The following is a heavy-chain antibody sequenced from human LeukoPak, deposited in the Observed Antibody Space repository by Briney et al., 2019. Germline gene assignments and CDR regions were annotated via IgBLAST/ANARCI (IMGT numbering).Heavy chain of an antibody. D-gene: IGHD1-26*01. Sequence: SSETLSLTCTVSGGSISSYYWSWIRQPPGKGLEWIGYIYYSGSTNYNPSLKSRVTISVDTSKNQFSLKLSSVTAADTAVYYCARSFPYRGSYYGFAFDIWGQGTMVTVSS. J-gene: IGHJ3*02. CDR2: IYYSGST. V-gene: IGHV4-59*08. CDR3: ARSFPYRGSYYGFAFDI. CDR1: GGSISSYY.